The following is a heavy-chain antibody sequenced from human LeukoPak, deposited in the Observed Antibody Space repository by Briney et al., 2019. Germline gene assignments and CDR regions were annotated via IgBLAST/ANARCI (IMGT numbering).Heavy chain of an antibody. CDR2: IIPIFGTA. D-gene: IGHD2-2*01. CDR1: GGTFSSYA. V-gene: IGHV1-69*13. Sequence: ASVKVSCKASGGTFSSYAISWVRQAPGQGLEWMGGIIPIFGTANYAQKFQGRVTITADESTSTAYMELSSLRSEDTAVCYCARVSSVVVPAAMNYYYYYYMDVWGKGTTVTVSS. J-gene: IGHJ6*03. CDR3: ARVSSVVVPAAMNYYYYYYMDV.